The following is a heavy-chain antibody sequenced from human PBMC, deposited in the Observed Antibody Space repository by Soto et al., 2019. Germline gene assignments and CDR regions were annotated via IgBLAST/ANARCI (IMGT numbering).Heavy chain of an antibody. CDR3: SGGSPGYYYAMDV. J-gene: IGHJ6*02. V-gene: IGHV3-7*01. CDR2: IKQDGSEK. D-gene: IGHD2-15*01. Sequence: PEGSLRLSCAASGFTFSSYWMSWVRQAPGKGLEWVANIKQDGSEKYYVDSVKGRFTISRDNAKNSLYLQMNSLRAEDTAVFYCSGGSPGYYYAMDVWGQGTTVTVSS. CDR1: GFTFSSYW.